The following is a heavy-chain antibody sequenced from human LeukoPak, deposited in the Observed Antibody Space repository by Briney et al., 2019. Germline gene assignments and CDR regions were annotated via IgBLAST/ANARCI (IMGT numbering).Heavy chain of an antibody. J-gene: IGHJ4*02. V-gene: IGHV1-2*02. D-gene: IGHD4-17*01. CDR1: GYTFTGYY. Sequence: ASVKVSCKASGYTFTGYYMHWVRQAPGQGLEWMGWINPNSGGTNYAQKFQGRVTITADESTSTAYMELSSLRSEDTAVYYCATNYGDYYAADYWGQGTLVTVSS. CDR3: ATNYGDYYAADY. CDR2: INPNSGGT.